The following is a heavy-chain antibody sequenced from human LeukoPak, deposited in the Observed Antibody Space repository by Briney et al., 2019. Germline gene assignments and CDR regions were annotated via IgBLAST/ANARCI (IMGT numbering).Heavy chain of an antibody. V-gene: IGHV1-3*01. D-gene: IGHD6-19*01. J-gene: IGHJ4*02. Sequence: SVKVSCKASGYTFTSYAMHWVRQAPGQRLEWMGWINAGNGNTKYSQKFQGRVTITRDTSASTAYMELSSLRSEDTAVYYCARGRGSGWSLFDYWGQGTLVTDSS. CDR3: ARGRGSGWSLFDY. CDR1: GYTFTSYA. CDR2: INAGNGNT.